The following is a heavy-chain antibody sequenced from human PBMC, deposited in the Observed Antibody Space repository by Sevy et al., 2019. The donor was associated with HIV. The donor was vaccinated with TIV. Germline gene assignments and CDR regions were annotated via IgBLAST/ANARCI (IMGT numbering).Heavy chain of an antibody. CDR2: FYHSGST. CDR1: SYSFISGYY. V-gene: IGHV4-38-2*01. Sequence: SETLSLTCDVSSYSFISGYYWGWIRQPPGKGLEWIGSFYHSGSTYYNPSLKSRVSISVDTPKNHFSLKLSSVTAADTAVYYCASAIVGAFDAFDIWGQGTMVTVSS. D-gene: IGHD1-26*01. J-gene: IGHJ3*02. CDR3: ASAIVGAFDAFDI.